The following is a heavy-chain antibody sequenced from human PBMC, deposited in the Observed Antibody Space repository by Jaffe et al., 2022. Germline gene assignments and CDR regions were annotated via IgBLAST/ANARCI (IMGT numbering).Heavy chain of an antibody. J-gene: IGHJ3*02. Sequence: EVQLVESGGGLVQPGGSLRLSCAASGFTVSSNYMSWVRQAPGKGLEWVSVIYSGGSTYYADSVKGRFTISRDNSKNTLYLQMNSLRAEDTAVYYCARENSGSYSHGAFDIWGQGTMVTVSS. D-gene: IGHD1-26*01. CDR2: IYSGGST. CDR1: GFTVSSNY. CDR3: ARENSGSYSHGAFDI. V-gene: IGHV3-66*02.